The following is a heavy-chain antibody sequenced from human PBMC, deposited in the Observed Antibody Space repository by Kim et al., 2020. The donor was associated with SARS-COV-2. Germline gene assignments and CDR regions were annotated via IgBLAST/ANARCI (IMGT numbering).Heavy chain of an antibody. Sequence: RFTISRDNSKNTLYLQMNSLRAEDTAVYYCASNWGEDNWNLVSYYGMDVWGQGTTVTVSS. D-gene: IGHD1-7*01. CDR3: ASNWGEDNWNLVSYYGMDV. V-gene: IGHV3-30*01. J-gene: IGHJ6*02.